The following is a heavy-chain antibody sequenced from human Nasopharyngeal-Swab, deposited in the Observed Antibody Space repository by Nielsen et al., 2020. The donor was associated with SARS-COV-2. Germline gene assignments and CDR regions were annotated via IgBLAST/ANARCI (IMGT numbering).Heavy chain of an antibody. CDR3: ARIRGLGVDY. V-gene: IGHV2-70*01. CDR2: IDWDDDK. CDR1: GVSLSTSGMC. D-gene: IGHD3-16*01. J-gene: IGHJ4*02. Sequence: GPTLEKPPQTLTLTCTLSGVSLSTSGMCVSWIRQPPGKALEWLALIDWDDDKYYSTSLKTRLTISKDTSKNQVVLTMTNMDTVDTATYYCARIRGLGVDYWGQGTLVTVSS.